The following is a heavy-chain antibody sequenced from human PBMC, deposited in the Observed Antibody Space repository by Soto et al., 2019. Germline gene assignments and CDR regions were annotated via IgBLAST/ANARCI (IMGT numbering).Heavy chain of an antibody. V-gene: IGHV4-31*03. J-gene: IGHJ4*02. CDR1: GGSISSGGYY. Sequence: QVQLQESGPGLVKPSQTLSLTCTVSGGSISSGGYYWSWIRQHPVKGLGWIGYFYYSGKTYYNPSLKSRVTISVDKSKNRFSLKLSSVTAADTAVYYCARDTSSSWSFAYWRQGTLVTVSS. D-gene: IGHD6-13*01. CDR3: ARDTSSSWSFAY. CDR2: FYYSGKT.